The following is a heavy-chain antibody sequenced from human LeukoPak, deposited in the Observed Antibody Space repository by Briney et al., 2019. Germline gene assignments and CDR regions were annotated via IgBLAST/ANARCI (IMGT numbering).Heavy chain of an antibody. V-gene: IGHV3-64*02. CDR1: GFTFSNYN. J-gene: IGHJ4*02. D-gene: IGHD3-3*01. CDR3: ARGITARIQRLHLDY. CDR2: INSNGGGT. Sequence: GGSLRLSSAAPGFTFSNYNMHWVRQGPGKGLEYVSPINSNGGGTYYVDSVKGRFTISRDNTKNTLYLQMGNLREEDMAVYDCARGITARIQRLHLDYWGQGTLVTVSS.